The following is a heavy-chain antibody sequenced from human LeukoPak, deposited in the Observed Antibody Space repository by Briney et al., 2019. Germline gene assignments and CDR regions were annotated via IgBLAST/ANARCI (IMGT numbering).Heavy chain of an antibody. V-gene: IGHV1-2*02. Sequence: GASVKVSCKASGYTFTSYFLHWVRQAPGQGLEWMGWINPNSGGTNCAQKFQGRVTMTRDTSISTAYMELSRLTSDDTAVYYCASHLLGGDGDCWGQGTLVTVSS. D-gene: IGHD3-16*01. CDR1: GYTFTSYF. CDR2: INPNSGGT. J-gene: IGHJ4*02. CDR3: ASHLLGGDGDC.